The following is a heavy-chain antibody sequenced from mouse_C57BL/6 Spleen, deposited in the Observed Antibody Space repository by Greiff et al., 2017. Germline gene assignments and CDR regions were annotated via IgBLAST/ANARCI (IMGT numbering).Heavy chain of an antibody. CDR2: IRSKSSNYAT. CDR3: VREAGSSWDWYFDV. V-gene: IGHV10-3*01. CDR1: GFTFNTYA. D-gene: IGHD1-1*01. Sequence: DVHLVESGGGLVQPKGSLKLSCAASGFTFNTYAMHWVRQAPGKGLEWVARIRSKSSNYATYYADSVKDRFTISRDDSQSMLYLQMNNLKTEDTAMYYCVREAGSSWDWYFDVWGTGTTVTVSS. J-gene: IGHJ1*03.